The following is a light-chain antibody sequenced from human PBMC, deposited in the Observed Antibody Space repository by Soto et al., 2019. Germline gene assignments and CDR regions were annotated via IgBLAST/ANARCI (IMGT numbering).Light chain of an antibody. CDR2: GAS. Sequence: EIVLTQSPGTLSLSPGERATLSCRASQSVSSAYLVWYQQKPGQAPRLLIYGASSRATGIPDRFSGSGSGTDFTLTINRLEHEDFAVYYCQHYGSSWTFGQGTKVEIK. CDR1: QSVSSAY. V-gene: IGKV3-20*01. CDR3: QHYGSSWT. J-gene: IGKJ1*01.